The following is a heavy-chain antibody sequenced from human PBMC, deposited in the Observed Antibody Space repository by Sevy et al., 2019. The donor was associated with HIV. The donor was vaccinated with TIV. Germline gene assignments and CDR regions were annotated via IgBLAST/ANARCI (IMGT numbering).Heavy chain of an antibody. CDR1: GFTFSPYW. V-gene: IGHV3-7*01. CDR2: IRPDGSDK. CDR3: ARGVGLDC. Sequence: GGSLRLSCAASGFTFSPYWMTWVRQAPGKGLEWVANIRPDGSDKYYVDPVKGRFTISRDNAKNLLYLQMNGLAADDTAMYYCARGVGLDCWGQGALVTVSS. D-gene: IGHD1-26*01. J-gene: IGHJ4*02.